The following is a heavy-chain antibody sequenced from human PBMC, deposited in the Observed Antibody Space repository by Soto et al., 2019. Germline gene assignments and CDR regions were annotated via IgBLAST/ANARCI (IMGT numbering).Heavy chain of an antibody. CDR3: VKDRDSNSWPSRDV. J-gene: IGHJ6*02. Sequence: QVHLVQSGAEVKKPGASVNVSCKTSGDTFTRNGISWVRQAPGQGLEWMGWISPNTGNIKYAQKLQGRVIMTTDTSTSTAYMELRSLRSDDTAVYYCVKDRDSNSWPSRDVWGPGTTVTVSS. CDR2: ISPNTGNI. CDR1: GDTFTRNG. V-gene: IGHV1-18*01. D-gene: IGHD3-22*01.